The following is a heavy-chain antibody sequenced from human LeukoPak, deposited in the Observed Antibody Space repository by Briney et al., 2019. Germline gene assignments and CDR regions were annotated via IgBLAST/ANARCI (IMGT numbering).Heavy chain of an antibody. V-gene: IGHV3-23*01. CDR3: AKDRRLGELSPLWY. Sequence: GGSLRLSCAASGFTVITNDMTWVRQAPGKGLEWVSAISGSGGSTYYADSVKGRFTISRDNSKNTLYLQMNSLRAEDTAVYYCAKDRRLGELSPLWYWGQGTLVTVSS. CDR1: GFTVITND. CDR2: ISGSGGST. D-gene: IGHD3-16*02. J-gene: IGHJ4*02.